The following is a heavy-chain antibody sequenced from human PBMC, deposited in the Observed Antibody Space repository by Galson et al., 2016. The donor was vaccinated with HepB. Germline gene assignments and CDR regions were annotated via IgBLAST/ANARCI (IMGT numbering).Heavy chain of an antibody. V-gene: IGHV3-48*04. Sequence: SLRLSCAASGFTFSTYHMNWVRQAPGKGLEWISYITTSSSTIHYADSVMGRFTISRDDAENSLYLQMNSLRAEDTAVYYCARLYFGSGGAVDYWGQGTLVTVSS. CDR3: ARLYFGSGGAVDY. J-gene: IGHJ4*02. CDR2: ITTSSSTI. CDR1: GFTFSTYH. D-gene: IGHD3-10*01.